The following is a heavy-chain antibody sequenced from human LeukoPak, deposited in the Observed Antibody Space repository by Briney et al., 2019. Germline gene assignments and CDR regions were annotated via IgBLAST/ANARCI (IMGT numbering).Heavy chain of an antibody. Sequence: SETLSLTCAVYGGSFSGYYWSWIRQPPGKGLERIGEINHSGSTNYNPSLKSRVTISVDTSKNQFSLKLSSVTAADTAVYYCARKAIVVVPAANKLGFDPWGQGTLVTVSS. CDR2: INHSGST. V-gene: IGHV4-34*01. J-gene: IGHJ5*02. CDR3: ARKAIVVVPAANKLGFDP. D-gene: IGHD2-2*01. CDR1: GGSFSGYY.